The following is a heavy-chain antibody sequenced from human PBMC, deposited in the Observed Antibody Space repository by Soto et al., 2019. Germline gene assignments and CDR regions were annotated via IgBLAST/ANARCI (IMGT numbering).Heavy chain of an antibody. V-gene: IGHV3-23*01. Sequence: GGSLTLSCAASGFPFSSYAMSWVRQAPGKGLEWVSAISGSGGSTYYADSVKGRFTISRDNSKNTLYLQMNSLRAEDTAVYYCAKDPPSGYYTDAFDIWGQGTMVTVSS. J-gene: IGHJ3*02. CDR3: AKDPPSGYYTDAFDI. CDR2: ISGSGGST. D-gene: IGHD3-22*01. CDR1: GFPFSSYA.